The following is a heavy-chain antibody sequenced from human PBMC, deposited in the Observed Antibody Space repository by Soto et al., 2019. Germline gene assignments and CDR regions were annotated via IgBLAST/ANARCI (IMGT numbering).Heavy chain of an antibody. CDR1: GYTFTSYG. D-gene: IGHD6-13*01. V-gene: IGHV1-18*01. J-gene: IGHJ5*02. Sequence: ASVKVSCKASGYTFTSYGISWVRQAPGQGLEWMGWISAYNGNTNYAQKLQGRVTMTTDTSTSIAYLVLRSLRSDDTAVYYCARDSSSWYFWFDPWGQGTLVTVSS. CDR2: ISAYNGNT. CDR3: ARDSSSWYFWFDP.